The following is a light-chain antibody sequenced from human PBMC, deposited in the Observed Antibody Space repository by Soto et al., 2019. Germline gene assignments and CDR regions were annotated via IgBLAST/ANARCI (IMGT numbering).Light chain of an antibody. CDR3: QQYYSYPQT. J-gene: IGKJ2*01. CDR2: AAS. Sequence: AIRMTQSPSSFSASTGDRVTITCRASQGISSYLAWYQQKPGKAPKLLIYAASTLQSGVPSRFSGSGSGTDFTLTISCLQSEDFATYYWQQYYSYPQTFGQGTKLEIK. CDR1: QGISSY. V-gene: IGKV1-8*01.